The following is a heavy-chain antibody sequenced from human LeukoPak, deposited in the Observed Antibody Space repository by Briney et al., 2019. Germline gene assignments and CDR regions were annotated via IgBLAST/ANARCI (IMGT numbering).Heavy chain of an antibody. D-gene: IGHD3-22*01. CDR3: ARGDSSGYYGIDY. V-gene: IGHV3-21*01. J-gene: IGHJ4*02. CDR2: ISSSSSYI. Sequence: PGGSLRLSCAASGFTFSSYSMNWVRQAPGKGLEWVSSISSSSSYIYYADSVKGRFTISRDNAKNSLYLQMNSLRAEDTAVYYCARGDSSGYYGIDYWGQGTLVTVSS. CDR1: GFTFSSYS.